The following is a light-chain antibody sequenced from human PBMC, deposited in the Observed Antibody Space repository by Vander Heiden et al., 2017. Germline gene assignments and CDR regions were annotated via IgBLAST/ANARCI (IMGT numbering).Light chain of an antibody. CDR2: GNS. J-gene: IGLJ3*02. CDR3: QSYDSSLSGSV. Sequence: SVLTQPPSVSGAPGPRVTISCTGSSSNIGAGYDVHWYQQRPGTAPKLLSYGNSNRPSGVPDRCSGSKSGTSASLAITGLQAEDEADYYCQSYDSSLSGSVFGGGTKLTVL. CDR1: SSNIGAGYD. V-gene: IGLV1-40*01.